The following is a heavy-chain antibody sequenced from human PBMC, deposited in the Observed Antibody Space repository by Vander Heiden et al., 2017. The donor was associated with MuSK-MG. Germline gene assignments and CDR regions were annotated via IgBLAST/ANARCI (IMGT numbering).Heavy chain of an antibody. CDR1: GYTLGSYY. V-gene: IGHV1-46*01. CDR3: ARSIGTIVVVTAHYFDY. CDR2: INPSGGST. Sequence: QVQLVQSGAEVKRPGASVKVSCKASGYTLGSYYMHWVRQAPGQGLEWMGIINPSGGSTTYAQKFQGRVTMTRDTSTSTVYMDLSSLRSEDTAVYYCARSIGTIVVVTAHYFDYWGQGTLVTVSS. J-gene: IGHJ4*02. D-gene: IGHD2-21*02.